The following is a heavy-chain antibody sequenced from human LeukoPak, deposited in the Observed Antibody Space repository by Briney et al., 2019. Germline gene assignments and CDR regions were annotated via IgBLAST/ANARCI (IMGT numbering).Heavy chain of an antibody. J-gene: IGHJ4*02. CDR3: ARQGTAYSFGF. V-gene: IGHV4-59*08. CDR2: IYSTGTT. CDR1: GGSISSYY. Sequence: SETLSLTCTVSGGSISSYYWSWIRQPPGKGLEWIGYIYSTGTTNYNPSLKSRVTISVDTPKNQFSLKLSSVTAADTAVYYCARQGTAYSFGFWGQGTLVSVSS. D-gene: IGHD5-12*01.